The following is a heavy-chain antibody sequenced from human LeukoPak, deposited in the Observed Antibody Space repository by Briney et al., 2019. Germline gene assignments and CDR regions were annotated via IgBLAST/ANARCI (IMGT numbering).Heavy chain of an antibody. Sequence: GESLKISCKGSGYSFTSYWIGWVRQMPGKGLEWMGIIYPGDSDTRYSPSFQGQVTISADKSISTAYLQWSSLKASDTAMYYCARHFTQLATYEYFQHWGQGTLVTVSS. D-gene: IGHD6-13*01. V-gene: IGHV5-51*01. CDR1: GYSFTSYW. CDR2: IYPGDSDT. CDR3: ARHFTQLATYEYFQH. J-gene: IGHJ1*01.